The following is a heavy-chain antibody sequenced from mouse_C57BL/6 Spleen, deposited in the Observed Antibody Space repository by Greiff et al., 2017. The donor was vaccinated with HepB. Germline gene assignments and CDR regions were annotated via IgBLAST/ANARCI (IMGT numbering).Heavy chain of an antibody. D-gene: IGHD1-1*01. J-gene: IGHJ2*01. CDR1: GYTFTSYW. CDR3: ARVVTTVERDYFDY. CDR2: IDPSDSYT. V-gene: IGHV1-50*01. Sequence: VQLQQSGAELVKPGASVKLSCKASGYTFTSYWMQWVKQRPGQGLEWIGEIDPSDSYTNYNQKFKGKATLTVDTSSSTAYMQLSSLTSEDSAVYYCARVVTTVERDYFDYWGQGTTLTVSS.